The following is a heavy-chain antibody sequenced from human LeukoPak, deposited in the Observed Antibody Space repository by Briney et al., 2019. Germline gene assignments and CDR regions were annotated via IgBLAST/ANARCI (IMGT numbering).Heavy chain of an antibody. V-gene: IGHV3-23*01. J-gene: IGHJ4*02. CDR3: AKASWVSHADAVL. D-gene: IGHD3-16*01. Sequence: GGSLRLSCAASGFTFSNYAMSWVRQAPAGGLEWVSSLRGDGETFYADFVKGRFTLSRDDSRNTVYLQLNNLRVEDTAVYYCAKASWVSHADAVLWGQGTLVTVSS. CDR2: LRGDGET. CDR1: GFTFSNYA.